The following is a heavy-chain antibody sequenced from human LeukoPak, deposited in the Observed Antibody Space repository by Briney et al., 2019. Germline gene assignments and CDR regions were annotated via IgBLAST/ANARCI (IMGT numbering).Heavy chain of an antibody. CDR2: IYYSGNT. D-gene: IGHD5-12*01. Sequence: TSETLSLTCTVSAGSVSSNYWNWIRQPPGKGLEWIGYIYYSGNTNYNPSLQNRVAISLDTSSNQFSLKLNSVTAADTAVYFCARGGVVATLNDALDTWGQGTMVTVSS. CDR1: AGSVSSNY. J-gene: IGHJ3*02. V-gene: IGHV4-59*02. CDR3: ARGGVVATLNDALDT.